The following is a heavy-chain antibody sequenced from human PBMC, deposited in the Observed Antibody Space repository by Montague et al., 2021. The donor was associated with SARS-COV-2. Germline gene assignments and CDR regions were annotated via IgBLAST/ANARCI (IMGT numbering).Heavy chain of an antibody. CDR2: IFHSGST. CDR3: ARRITMVRGVTKRNNWFDP. Sequence: TLSLTCAVSGGSISSDNWWSWVRQSPGKGLEWIGEIFHSGSTNYNPSLKSRVTMPVDKSKNDFSLKLSPVTAADTAMYYCARRITMVRGVTKRNNWFDPGGRGILGTGSS. D-gene: IGHD3-10*01. V-gene: IGHV4-4*02. CDR1: GGSISSDNW. J-gene: IGHJ5*02.